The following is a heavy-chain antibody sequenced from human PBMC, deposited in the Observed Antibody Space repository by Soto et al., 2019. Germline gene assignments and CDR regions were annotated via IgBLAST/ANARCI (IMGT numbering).Heavy chain of an antibody. J-gene: IGHJ5*02. CDR3: ARGRGYSGDDHYYYFDMDP. D-gene: IGHD5-12*01. V-gene: IGHV1-69*13. CDR1: GGTFNNYP. Sequence: GASVKVSCKASGGTFNNYPITWVRQAPGEGLEWMGGSIPIFGTANYAQKFQGRVTISVDESTSTAYMELSSLRSEDTAVYYCARGRGYSGDDHYYYFDMDPWGQGTLVTVSS. CDR2: SIPIFGTA.